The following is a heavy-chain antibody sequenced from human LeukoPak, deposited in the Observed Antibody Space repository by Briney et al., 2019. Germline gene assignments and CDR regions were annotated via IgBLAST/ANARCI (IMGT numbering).Heavy chain of an antibody. D-gene: IGHD6-13*01. Sequence: SETLSLTCTVSRGSIRTAGYYWAWVRQPPGEGLEWLGSIYFSGTPYFNPSLKSRVAVSIDTSKNQFSLKVTSVNASDTAVYFCARTSSWYAGAWFDSWGQGTLVTVS. J-gene: IGHJ5*01. CDR1: RGSIRTAGYY. CDR2: IYFSGTP. CDR3: ARTSSWYAGAWFDS. V-gene: IGHV4-39*01.